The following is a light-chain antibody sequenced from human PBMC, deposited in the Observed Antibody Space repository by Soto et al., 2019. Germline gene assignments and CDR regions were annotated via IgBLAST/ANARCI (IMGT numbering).Light chain of an antibody. CDR1: QSVNSN. CDR2: GAS. J-gene: IGKJ1*01. CDR3: QQCNNWPRT. Sequence: EIMMKQSPVTLSVSPGERATLSCRASQSVNSNLAWYQQKPGQAPRLLIYGASTRATGIPASFIGNGSGTEFTLTASSLQPEDFAVYYCQQCNNWPRTFGQGTKVDNK. V-gene: IGKV3-15*01.